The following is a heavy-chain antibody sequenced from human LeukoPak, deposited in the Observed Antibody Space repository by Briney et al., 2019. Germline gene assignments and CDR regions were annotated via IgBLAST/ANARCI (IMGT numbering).Heavy chain of an antibody. D-gene: IGHD3-16*02. Sequence: PSETLSLTCSVSGGSIGSSYWNWIRQPPGKGLEWIGYIYNSGSTNYNPSLKSRVTISVDTSKNQFSLKLSSVTAADTAIYYCARVISHGYSDSWGQGTLVTVSS. J-gene: IGHJ4*02. V-gene: IGHV4-59*01. CDR2: IYNSGST. CDR3: ARVISHGYSDS. CDR1: GGSIGSSY.